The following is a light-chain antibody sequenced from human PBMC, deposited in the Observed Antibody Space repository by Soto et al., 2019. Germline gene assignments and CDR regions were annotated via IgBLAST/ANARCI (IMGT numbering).Light chain of an antibody. Sequence: DIQITQSPSTLSASVGDRVAITCRASQSISSWLAWHQQKPGKAPKLLIYKASTLESGVPSNFSGSGSGTEFSLTITSLQPEDFATYYCQQYNAYPWTFGQGTKVDI. CDR1: QSISSW. CDR2: KAS. CDR3: QQYNAYPWT. J-gene: IGKJ1*01. V-gene: IGKV1-5*03.